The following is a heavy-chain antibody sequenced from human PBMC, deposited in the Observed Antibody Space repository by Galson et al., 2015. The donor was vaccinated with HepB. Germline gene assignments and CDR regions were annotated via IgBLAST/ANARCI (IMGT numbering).Heavy chain of an antibody. D-gene: IGHD6-13*01. CDR2: ISSSSSYI. CDR1: GFTFSSYS. V-gene: IGHV3-21*01. Sequence: SLRLSCAASGFTFSSYSMNWVRQAPGKGLEWVSSISSSSSYIYYADSVKGRFTISRDNAKNSLYLQMNSLRAEDTAVYYCAREIAAAGKSRSDYWGQGTLVTVSS. CDR3: AREIAAAGKSRSDY. J-gene: IGHJ4*02.